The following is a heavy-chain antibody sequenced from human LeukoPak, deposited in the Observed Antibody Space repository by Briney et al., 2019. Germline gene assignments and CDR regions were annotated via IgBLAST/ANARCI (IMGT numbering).Heavy chain of an antibody. J-gene: IGHJ5*02. CDR3: AKYSSGWVPS. Sequence: SQTLSLTCTVSGGSISSGGYYWSWIRQHPGKGLEWIGYIYYSGSTYYNPSLKSRVTISVDTSKNQFSLKLSSVTAADTAVYCCAKYSSGWVPSWSQGTLVTVSS. CDR1: GGSISSGGYY. V-gene: IGHV4-31*03. CDR2: IYYSGST. D-gene: IGHD6-19*01.